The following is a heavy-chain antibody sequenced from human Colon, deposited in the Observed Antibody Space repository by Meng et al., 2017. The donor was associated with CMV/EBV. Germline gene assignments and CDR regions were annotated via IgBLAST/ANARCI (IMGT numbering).Heavy chain of an antibody. Sequence: GESLKISCAASGFTFSSYGMHWVRQAPGKGLEWVAFIRYDGSNKYYADSVKGRFTISRDNSKNTLYLQMNSLRAEDTAVYYCAKFQDIVVVPAAVTSDYWDQGTLVTVSS. J-gene: IGHJ4*02. CDR1: GFTFSSYG. V-gene: IGHV3-30*02. CDR3: AKFQDIVVVPAAVTSDY. CDR2: IRYDGSNK. D-gene: IGHD2-2*01.